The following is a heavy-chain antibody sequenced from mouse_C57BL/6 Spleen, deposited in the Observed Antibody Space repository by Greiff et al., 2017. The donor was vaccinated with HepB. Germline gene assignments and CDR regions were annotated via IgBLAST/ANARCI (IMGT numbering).Heavy chain of an antibody. Sequence: EVQGVESGGGLVQPGGSMKLSCVASGFTFSNYWMNWVRQSPEKGLEWVAQIRLKSDNYATHYAESVKGRFTISRDDSKSSVYLQMNNLRAEDTGIYYCTDSPFAYWGQGTLVTVSA. CDR2: IRLKSDNYAT. V-gene: IGHV6-3*01. CDR3: TDSPFAY. J-gene: IGHJ3*01. CDR1: GFTFSNYW. D-gene: IGHD2-4*01.